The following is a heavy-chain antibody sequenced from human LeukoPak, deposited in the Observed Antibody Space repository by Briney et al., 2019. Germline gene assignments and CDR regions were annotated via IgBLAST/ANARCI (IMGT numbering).Heavy chain of an antibody. D-gene: IGHD6-13*01. CDR2: ISSSGSTI. Sequence: PGGSLRLSCAASGFTFSSYSMNWVRQAPGKGLEWVSYISSSGSTIYYADSVKGRFTISRDNAKNSLYLQMNSLRAEDTAVYYCARVSQQLTYFDYWGQGTLVTVSS. J-gene: IGHJ4*02. CDR3: ARVSQQLTYFDY. V-gene: IGHV3-48*04. CDR1: GFTFSSYS.